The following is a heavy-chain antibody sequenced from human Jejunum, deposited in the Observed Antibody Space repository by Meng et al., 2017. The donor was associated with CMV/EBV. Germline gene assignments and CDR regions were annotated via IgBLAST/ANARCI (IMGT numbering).Heavy chain of an antibody. V-gene: IGHV3-74*01. CDR2: IPSAGGEL. CDR3: ARAPSGLGFTEATS. D-gene: IGHD3-10*01. J-gene: IGHJ1*01. Sequence: SGFPFCRLLVPWVRHVPGKGLEWVSCIPSAGGELRSADSVKGRFTISRNNAENTVYLQMDSLRLEDTAIYYCARAPSGLGFTEATSWGQGTLVTVSS. CDR1: GFPFCRLL.